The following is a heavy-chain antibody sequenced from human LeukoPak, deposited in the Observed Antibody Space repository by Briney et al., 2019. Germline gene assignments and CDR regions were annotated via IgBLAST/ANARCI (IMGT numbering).Heavy chain of an antibody. D-gene: IGHD3-10*01. CDR3: AKVRGFFGEPDFYYAMDV. V-gene: IGHV3-66*01. Sequence: AGGSLRLSCAASGFTVTTNYMSWVRQAPGKGLECVSTIETGGSTHYTDSVKGRFTISRDTSRNNLYLQMNSLRAEDTATYYCAKVRGFFGEPDFYYAMDVWGQGTTVTVSS. J-gene: IGHJ6*02. CDR2: IETGGST. CDR1: GFTVTTNY.